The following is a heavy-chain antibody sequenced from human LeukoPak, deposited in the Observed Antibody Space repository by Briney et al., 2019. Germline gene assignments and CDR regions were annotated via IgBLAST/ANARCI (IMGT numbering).Heavy chain of an antibody. CDR1: GGSFSGYY. J-gene: IGHJ4*02. CDR2: INHSGST. V-gene: IGHV4-34*01. D-gene: IGHD5-18*01. Sequence: PSETLSLTCAVYGGSFSGYYWSWIRQPPGKGLEWIGEINHSGSTNYDPSLKSRVTISVDTSKNQFSLKLSSVTAADTAVYYCARQSRFGYSYGKLDYWGQGTLVTVSS. CDR3: ARQSRFGYSYGKLDY.